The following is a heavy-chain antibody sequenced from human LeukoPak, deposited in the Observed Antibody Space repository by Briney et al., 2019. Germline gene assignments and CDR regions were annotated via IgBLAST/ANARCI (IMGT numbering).Heavy chain of an antibody. D-gene: IGHD4-23*01. J-gene: IGHJ5*02. CDR1: GYTFTSYG. Sequence: ASVKVSCKASGYTFTSYGISWVRQAPGQGLEWMGWISAYNGNTNFAQKLQGRVTMTTDTSTSTAYMELRSLRSDDTAVYYCARIFLSVVAPKRWFDPWGQGTLVTVSS. CDR3: ARIFLSVVAPKRWFDP. CDR2: ISAYNGNT. V-gene: IGHV1-18*01.